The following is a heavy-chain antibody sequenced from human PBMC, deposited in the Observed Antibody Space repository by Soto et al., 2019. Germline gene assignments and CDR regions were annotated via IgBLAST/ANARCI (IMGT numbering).Heavy chain of an antibody. CDR3: ARGIREYSGYATWFDT. Sequence: ASVKVSCKASGYTFTVYYMHWVRQAPGQGLEWMGWINPNSGGTNYAQKFQGWVTMTRDTSISTAYMELSRLRSDDTAVYYCARGIREYSGYATWFDTWGQGTLVTVSS. D-gene: IGHD5-12*01. CDR1: GYTFTVYY. J-gene: IGHJ5*02. V-gene: IGHV1-2*04. CDR2: INPNSGGT.